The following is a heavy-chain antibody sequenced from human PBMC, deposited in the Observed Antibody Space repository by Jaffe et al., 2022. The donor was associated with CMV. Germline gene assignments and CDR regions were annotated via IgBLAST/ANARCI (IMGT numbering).Heavy chain of an antibody. CDR2: IYTSGST. CDR1: GGSISSYY. D-gene: IGHD3-22*01. Sequence: QVQLQESGPGLVKPSETLSLTCTVSGGSISSYYWSWIRQPAGKGLEWIGRIYTSGSTNYNPSLKSRVTMSVDTSKNQFSLKLSSVTAADTAVYYCARSYYYDSSGYPIYYFDYWGQGTLVTVSS. J-gene: IGHJ4*02. CDR3: ARSYYYDSSGYPIYYFDY. V-gene: IGHV4-4*07.